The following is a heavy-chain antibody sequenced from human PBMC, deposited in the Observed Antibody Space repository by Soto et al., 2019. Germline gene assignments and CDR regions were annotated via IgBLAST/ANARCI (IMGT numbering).Heavy chain of an antibody. CDR1: GFTFSTYE. CDR2: INSGGDDI. Sequence: GGSLRLSCAGSGFTFSTYEMNWVRQAPGKGLEWLSYINSGGDDIYYADSVKGRFTISRDNAKNSLYLQMNTLRAEDTALYYCAREMTYSEAFGLWGQGTMVTVSS. J-gene: IGHJ3*01. D-gene: IGHD2-15*01. V-gene: IGHV3-48*03. CDR3: AREMTYSEAFGL.